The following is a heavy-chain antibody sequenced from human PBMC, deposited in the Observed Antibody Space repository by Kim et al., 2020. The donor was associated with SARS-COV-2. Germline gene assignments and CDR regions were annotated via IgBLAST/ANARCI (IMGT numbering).Heavy chain of an antibody. J-gene: IGHJ4*02. CDR2: ISGSGATI. CDR1: GFTFSSFE. D-gene: IGHD5-18*01. CDR3: ARGARPETAMVLDY. V-gene: IGHV3-48*03. Sequence: GGSLRLSCVASGFTFSSFEVNWVRQAPGKGLEWVSCISGSGATIHYADSVKGRFTISRDNAKNSLYLQLNTLRAEDTAVYYCARGARPETAMVLDYWGQG.